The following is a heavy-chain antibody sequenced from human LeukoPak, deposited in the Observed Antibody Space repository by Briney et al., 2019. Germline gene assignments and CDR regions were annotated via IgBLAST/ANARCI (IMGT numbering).Heavy chain of an antibody. D-gene: IGHD3-22*01. CDR1: GGSFSGYY. CDR3: ARGPSIGYWVNPPPVD. J-gene: IGHJ4*02. CDR2: INHSGST. Sequence: PSETLSLTCAVYGGSFSGYYWSWIRQPPGKGLEWIGEINHSGSTNYNPSLKSRVTISVDTSKNQFSLKLSSVTAADTAVYYCARGPSIGYWVNPPPVDWGQGTLVTVSS. V-gene: IGHV4-34*01.